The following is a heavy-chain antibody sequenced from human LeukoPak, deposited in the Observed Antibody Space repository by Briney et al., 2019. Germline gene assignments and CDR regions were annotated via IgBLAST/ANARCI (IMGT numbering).Heavy chain of an antibody. Sequence: SETLSLTCTVSGGSISSYYWSWIRQPAGKGLEWIGRIYTSGSTNYNPSLKSRVTMSVDTSKNQFSLKLSSVTAADTAVYYCARGSWDSCGWYQGQSFDYWGQGTLVTVSS. CDR3: ARGSWDSCGWYQGQSFDY. J-gene: IGHJ4*02. CDR2: IYTSGST. CDR1: GGSISSYY. D-gene: IGHD6-19*01. V-gene: IGHV4-4*07.